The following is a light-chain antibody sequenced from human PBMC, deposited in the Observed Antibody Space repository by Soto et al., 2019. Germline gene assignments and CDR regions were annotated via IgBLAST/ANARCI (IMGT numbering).Light chain of an antibody. CDR2: AAS. J-gene: IGKJ2*01. CDR1: QAISNS. V-gene: IGKV1-27*01. CDR3: QKYNSAPFT. Sequence: DIQMTQSPSSLSASVGDRVTITCRASQAISNSLAWYQQKPGKVPELLIFAASTLQSGGPSRFSGSGSGTDSTLTISSLQPEDVAVYYCQKYNSAPFTFGQGTKLEIK.